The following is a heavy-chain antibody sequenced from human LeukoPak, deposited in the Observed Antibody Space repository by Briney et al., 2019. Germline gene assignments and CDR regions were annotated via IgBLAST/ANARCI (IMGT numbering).Heavy chain of an antibody. CDR2: INPNSGGT. D-gene: IGHD1-1*01. V-gene: IGHV1-2*06. Sequence: ASVKVSCKASGDTVTGYYMHWVRQAPGQGLEWMGRINPNSGGTNYAQKFQGRVTMTRDTSISTAYMELSRLRSDDTAVYYCARDRHNWNDVSAFDIWGQGTMVTVSS. J-gene: IGHJ3*02. CDR3: ARDRHNWNDVSAFDI. CDR1: GDTVTGYY.